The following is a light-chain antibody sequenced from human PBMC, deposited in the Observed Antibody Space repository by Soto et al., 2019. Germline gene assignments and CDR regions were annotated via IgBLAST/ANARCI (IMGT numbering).Light chain of an antibody. CDR1: QGISSY. J-gene: IGKJ4*01. Sequence: IQVTQSPSSLSASVGDRVTITCRASQGISSYLACYQQKPGKAPKLLIYAESTIRGGVPSGLSGSRCGREFTPTIIRLLHEEVATGYCHQHNGCRLLTFGGGTKVDIK. CDR3: HQHNGCRLLT. V-gene: IGKV1-9*01. CDR2: AES.